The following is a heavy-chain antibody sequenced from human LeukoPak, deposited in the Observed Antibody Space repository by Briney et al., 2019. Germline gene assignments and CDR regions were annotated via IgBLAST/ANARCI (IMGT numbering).Heavy chain of an antibody. D-gene: IGHD3-3*01. Sequence: GGSLRLSCAASGFTFSSYGMSWVRQAPGKGLEWVSAISGSGGSTYYADSVKGRFTISRDNSKNTLYLQMNSLRAEDTAVYYCAKDFRVMDPEYYYYYYMDVWGKGTTVTISS. CDR1: GFTFSSYG. CDR3: AKDFRVMDPEYYYYYYMDV. CDR2: ISGSGGST. J-gene: IGHJ6*03. V-gene: IGHV3-23*01.